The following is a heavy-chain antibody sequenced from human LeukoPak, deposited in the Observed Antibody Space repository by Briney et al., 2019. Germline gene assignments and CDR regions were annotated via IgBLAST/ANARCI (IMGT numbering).Heavy chain of an antibody. CDR1: GFTFSSCG. J-gene: IGHJ4*02. CDR3: ATIGDGVVLP. CDR2: IRYDGSNK. D-gene: IGHD3-3*01. V-gene: IGHV3-30*02. Sequence: GGSLRLSCAASGFTFSSCGMHWVRQAPGKGLEWVAFIRYDGSNKYYADSVKGRFTISRDNSKNTLYLQMNSLGAEDTAVYYCATIGDGVVLPWGQGTLVTVSS.